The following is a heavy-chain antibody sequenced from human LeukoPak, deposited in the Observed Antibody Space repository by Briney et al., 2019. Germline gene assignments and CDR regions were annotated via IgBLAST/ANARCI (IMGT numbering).Heavy chain of an antibody. CDR1: GYSISSGYY. D-gene: IGHD3-9*01. J-gene: IGHJ5*02. CDR3: ARGRAYLLRYFDWYDGGWFDP. V-gene: IGHV4-38-2*02. Sequence: PSETLSLTCTVSGYSISSGYYWGWIRQPPGKGLEWIGSIYHSGSTYYNPSLKSRVTISVDTSKNQFSLKLSSVTAADTAVYYCARGRAYLLRYFDWYDGGWFDPWGQGTLVTVSS. CDR2: IYHSGST.